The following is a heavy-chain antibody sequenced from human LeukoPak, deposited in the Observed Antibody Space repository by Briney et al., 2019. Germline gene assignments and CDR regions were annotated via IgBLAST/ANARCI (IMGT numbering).Heavy chain of an antibody. V-gene: IGHV3-30*02. CDR1: GFTFSSYG. J-gene: IGHJ4*02. CDR3: AKDLPPDIVLMVIPSFDY. Sequence: GSLRLSCAASGFTFSSYGMHWVRKAPGKGLEWVAFIRYDGSNKYYADSVKGRFTISRDNSKNTLYLQMNSLRAEDTAVYYCAKDLPPDIVLMVIPSFDYWGQGTLVTVSS. CDR2: IRYDGSNK. D-gene: IGHD2-8*01.